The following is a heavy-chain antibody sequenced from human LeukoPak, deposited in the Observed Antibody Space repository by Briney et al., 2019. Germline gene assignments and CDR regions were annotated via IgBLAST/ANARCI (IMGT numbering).Heavy chain of an antibody. J-gene: IGHJ4*02. D-gene: IGHD4-17*01. CDR3: ARGDKQDYGDYDGRYYFDY. CDR1: GFTFSSYS. V-gene: IGHV3-48*01. CDR2: ISSSSSTI. Sequence: GGSLRLSCAASGFTFSSYSMNWVRQAPGKGLEWVSYISSSSSTIYYADSVKGRFTISRDNAKNSLYPQMNSLRAEDTAVYYCARGDKQDYGDYDGRYYFDYWGQGTLVTVSS.